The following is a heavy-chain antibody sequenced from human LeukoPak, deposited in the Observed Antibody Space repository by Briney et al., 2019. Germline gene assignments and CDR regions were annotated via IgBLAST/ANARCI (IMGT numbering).Heavy chain of an antibody. CDR3: ARGIVATIDAFDI. CDR2: INDNGDGT. J-gene: IGHJ3*02. Sequence: GGSLRLSCAASGFTFSSYAMSWVRQAPGKGLKWVSTINDNGDGTHYADSVKGRFTISRDNSKNTLYLQMSSLRAEDTAVYYCARGIVATIDAFDIWGQGTMVTVSS. CDR1: GFTFSSYA. D-gene: IGHD5-12*01. V-gene: IGHV3-23*01.